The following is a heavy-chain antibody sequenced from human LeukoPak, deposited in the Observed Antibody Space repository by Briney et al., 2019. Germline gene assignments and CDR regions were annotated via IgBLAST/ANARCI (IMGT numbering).Heavy chain of an antibody. J-gene: IGHJ4*02. Sequence: GGSLRLSCAASGFTFSNAWMSWVRQAPGKGLEWVGRIKSKTDGGTTDYAAPVKGRFTISRDDSKNTLYLQMNSLKTEDTAVYCCTTESDYRAFDYWGQGTLVTVSS. D-gene: IGHD4-11*01. CDR3: TTESDYRAFDY. CDR1: GFTFSNAW. CDR2: IKSKTDGGTT. V-gene: IGHV3-15*01.